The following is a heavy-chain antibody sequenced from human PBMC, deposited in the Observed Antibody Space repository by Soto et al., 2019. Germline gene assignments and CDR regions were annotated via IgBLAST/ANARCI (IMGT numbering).Heavy chain of an antibody. CDR1: GFTFNDFG. Sequence: EVQLLESGGDLVQSGGSLRLSCEASGFTFNDFGMSWVRQTPGKGLEWVSTLNHDGRNTHYAASVEGRFTISRDNSKNTLYLQMCSLRAEDTAIYYCAKDAGNEESLFEYWGRGTLVTVSS. CDR2: LNHDGRNT. CDR3: AKDAGNEESLFEY. V-gene: IGHV3-23*01. J-gene: IGHJ4*02.